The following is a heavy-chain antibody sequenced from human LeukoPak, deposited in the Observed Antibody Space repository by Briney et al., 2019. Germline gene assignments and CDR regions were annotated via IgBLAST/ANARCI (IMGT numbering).Heavy chain of an antibody. CDR2: MNPNSGNT. V-gene: IGHV1-8*01. CDR1: GYTFTSYD. J-gene: IGHJ4*02. CDR3: ARGRAVVVAEYYFDY. D-gene: IGHD2-15*01. Sequence: GASVKVSCKASGYTFTSYDINWVRQATGQGLEWMGWMNPNSGNTGYAQKLQGRVTMTRNTSISTAYMELSSLRSEDTAVYYCARGRAVVVAEYYFDYWGQGTLVTVSS.